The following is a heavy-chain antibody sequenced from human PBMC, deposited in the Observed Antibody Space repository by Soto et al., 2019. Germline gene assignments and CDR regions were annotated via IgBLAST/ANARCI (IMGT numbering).Heavy chain of an antibody. CDR3: ARGVYGSGNYYTGPSTFDI. J-gene: IGHJ3*02. V-gene: IGHV1-69*06. CDR2: TIPVFNTA. D-gene: IGHD3-10*01. Sequence: QVQLEQSGAEVKKPGSSVKISCKASGGTLSDHGVSWLRQAPGQGLEWVGGTIPVFNTANYAPKFQGRVTIAADKSTKIAYMELGSLRSDDTAFYYCARGVYGSGNYYTGPSTFDIWGQGTRVIVSS. CDR1: GGTLSDHG.